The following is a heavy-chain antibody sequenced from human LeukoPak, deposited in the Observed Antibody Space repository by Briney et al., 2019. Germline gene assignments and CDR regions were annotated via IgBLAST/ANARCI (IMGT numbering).Heavy chain of an antibody. D-gene: IGHD5-18*01. CDR2: INHSGST. CDR3: ARDRLWIEPLDY. J-gene: IGHJ4*02. V-gene: IGHV4-34*01. Sequence: PSETLSLTCAVYGGSFSGYYWSWIRQPPGKGLEWIGEINHSGSTNYNPSLTSRVTILVDTSKNQFSLRLRSVTAADPATYYCARDRLWIEPLDYWGQGTLVIVSS. CDR1: GGSFSGYY.